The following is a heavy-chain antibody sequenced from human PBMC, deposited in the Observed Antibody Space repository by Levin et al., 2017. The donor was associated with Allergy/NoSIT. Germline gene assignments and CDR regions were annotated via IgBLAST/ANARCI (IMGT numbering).Heavy chain of an antibody. CDR3: AREMAETADDNFDI. D-gene: IGHD3-22*01. Sequence: GASVKVSCKASGYTFDFYGLSWVRQAPGQGLEWMGWISPYNGNTKYAQQLLGRVTMTADTSTSTAYMELRSLRSDDTAVYYCAREMAETADDNFDIWGQGKMVIVSS. CDR2: ISPYNGNT. J-gene: IGHJ3*02. V-gene: IGHV1-18*01. CDR1: GYTFDFYG.